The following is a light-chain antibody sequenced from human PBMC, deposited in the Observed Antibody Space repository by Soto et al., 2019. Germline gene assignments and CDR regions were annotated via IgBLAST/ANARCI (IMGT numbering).Light chain of an antibody. CDR1: ELGNKN. Sequence: SYELTQPPSVSVSPGQTASIPCSGDELGNKNAFWYQQKPGQCPVLVLYQDNKRPSGIPERFSGSNSGNTATLTISGTQPMDEADYYCQTWDTRTAVFGGGTKLTVL. J-gene: IGLJ2*01. CDR2: QDN. V-gene: IGLV3-1*01. CDR3: QTWDTRTAV.